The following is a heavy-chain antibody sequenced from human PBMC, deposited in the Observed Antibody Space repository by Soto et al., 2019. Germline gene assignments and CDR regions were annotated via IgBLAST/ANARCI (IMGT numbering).Heavy chain of an antibody. CDR2: IYWDDDE. CDR1: GFSLTTAGVG. Sequence: QINLKESGPTLVKPTQTLTLTCSFSGFSLTTAGVGEGWVRQSPGEALEWLALIYWDDDERYSPSLKTRLTITKDTSKNQVVLKMTNMAPVDTATYYCAHSRNLITEDAQVGDFDYWGQGTLVTVSS. CDR3: AHSRNLITEDAQVGDFDY. V-gene: IGHV2-5*02. J-gene: IGHJ4*02. D-gene: IGHD3-10*01.